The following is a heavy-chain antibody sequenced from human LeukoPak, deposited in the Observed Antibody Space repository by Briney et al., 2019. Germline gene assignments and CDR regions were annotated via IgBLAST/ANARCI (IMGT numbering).Heavy chain of an antibody. D-gene: IGHD2/OR15-2a*01. CDR1: GGSISGGDYY. CDR3: ARGGLYFGHYYYGLDV. CDR2: IYYSGSS. V-gene: IGHV4-30-4*08. Sequence: PSQTLSLTCTVSGGSISGGDYYWRWIRQPPGKGLEWIGYIYYSGSSPYKPSLKGRVTMSVDTSRNQFSLNLSSVTAADTAAYYCARGGLYFGHYYYGLDVWGQGTTVTVSS. J-gene: IGHJ6*02.